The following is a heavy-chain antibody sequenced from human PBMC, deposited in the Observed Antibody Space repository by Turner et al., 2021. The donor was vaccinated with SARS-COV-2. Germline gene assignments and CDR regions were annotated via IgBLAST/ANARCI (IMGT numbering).Heavy chain of an antibody. J-gene: IGHJ6*02. Sequence: QVQLVESGGGVVQPGRSLRLSCAASGLTFSSYAMHWVRQAPGKGLEWVAVISYDGSNKYYADSVKGRFTISRDNSKNTLYLQMNSLRAEDTTVYYCARAKGGNYYYGMDVWGQGTTVTVSS. D-gene: IGHD1-26*01. CDR2: ISYDGSNK. CDR3: ARAKGGNYYYGMDV. CDR1: GLTFSSYA. V-gene: IGHV3-30-3*01.